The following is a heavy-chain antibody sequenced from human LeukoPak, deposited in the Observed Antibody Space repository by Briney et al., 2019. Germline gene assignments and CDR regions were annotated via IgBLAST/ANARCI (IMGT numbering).Heavy chain of an antibody. D-gene: IGHD6-13*01. V-gene: IGHV3-7*01. J-gene: IGHJ4*02. CDR1: GFPFSYHW. CDR3: AKDSYSKGDF. CDR2: IKNDGAVK. Sequence: PGGSLRLSCAASGFPFSYHWMTWVRQAPGKGLEWVANIKNDGAVKTYVDSVKGRFTISRDNAKNSLYLQMNSLRAEDTAVYYCAKDSYSKGDFWGQGVLVTVSS.